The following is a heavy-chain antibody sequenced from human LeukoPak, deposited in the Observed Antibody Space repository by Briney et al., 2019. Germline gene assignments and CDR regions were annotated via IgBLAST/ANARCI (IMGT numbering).Heavy chain of an antibody. Sequence: ASVKVSCKASGYTFTGYYMHWVRQAPGQGLEWMGWINPNSGGTNYAQKFQGRVTITAGESTSTAYMELRSLRSDDTAVYYCARDRSQGYFDWLLSNTNAFDIWGQGTMVTVSS. J-gene: IGHJ3*02. CDR1: GYTFTGYY. D-gene: IGHD3-9*01. V-gene: IGHV1-2*02. CDR2: INPNSGGT. CDR3: ARDRSQGYFDWLLSNTNAFDI.